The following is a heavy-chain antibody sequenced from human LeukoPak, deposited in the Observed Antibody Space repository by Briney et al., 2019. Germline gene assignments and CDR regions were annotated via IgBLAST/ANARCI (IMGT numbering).Heavy chain of an antibody. CDR1: GXIFSDYY. Sequence: GGSLRLSCAASGXIFSDYYMSWTRQAPGKGLEWVSYISSSSSYTNYADSVKGRFTISRDNAKNSLYLQMNSLRAEDTAVYYCARGYKTGGGRVDAFDIWGQGTMVTVSS. D-gene: IGHD2-2*02. J-gene: IGHJ3*02. V-gene: IGHV3-11*06. CDR2: ISSSSSYT. CDR3: ARGYKTGGGRVDAFDI.